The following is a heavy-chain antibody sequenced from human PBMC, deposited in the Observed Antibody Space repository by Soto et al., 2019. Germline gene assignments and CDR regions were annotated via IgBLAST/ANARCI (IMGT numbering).Heavy chain of an antibody. D-gene: IGHD1-26*01. J-gene: IGHJ6*02. CDR2: VDSADGET. Sequence: EVQLVQSGAEVKKPGATVKLSCKVSGYTFTDYYVHWVQQAPGKGLEWMGLVDSADGETIYAEKFQGRVTMTAETSTDTAYMELNSLRSEDAAVYYCGTVGRLGSTGASTYGMDVWGQGTTVTVSS. CDR3: GTVGRLGSTGASTYGMDV. V-gene: IGHV1-69-2*01. CDR1: GYTFTDYY.